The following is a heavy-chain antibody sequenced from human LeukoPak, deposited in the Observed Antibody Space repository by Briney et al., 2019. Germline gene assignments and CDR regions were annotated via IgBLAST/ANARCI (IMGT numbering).Heavy chain of an antibody. D-gene: IGHD5/OR15-5a*01. V-gene: IGHV3-23*01. J-gene: IGHJ4*02. CDR3: AKWSTLID. Sequence: GGSLRLSCAASGFTFSTYGMSWVRQAPGKGLEWVSGISGSGRSTYYADSVKGRFTISRDNSKSTLYLQMNSLTAEDTALYYCAKWSTLIDWGQGTLVTVSS. CDR1: GFTFSTYG. CDR2: ISGSGRST.